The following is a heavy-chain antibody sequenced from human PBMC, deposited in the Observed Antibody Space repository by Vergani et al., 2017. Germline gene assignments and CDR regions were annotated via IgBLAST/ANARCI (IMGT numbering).Heavy chain of an antibody. CDR1: GGSISTGSYY. Sequence: QVQLQESGPGLVKPSQTLSLTCTVSGGSISTGSYYWTWIRQPAGKGLEWIGRIYTRGTTNYNPSLKSRVTISLDPSRNQFSLKLSSVTAADPAVYFCARDPRSTPHAFDIWGQGTRVTVS. D-gene: IGHD5/OR15-5a*01. J-gene: IGHJ3*02. V-gene: IGHV4-61*02. CDR3: ARDPRSTPHAFDI. CDR2: IYTRGTT.